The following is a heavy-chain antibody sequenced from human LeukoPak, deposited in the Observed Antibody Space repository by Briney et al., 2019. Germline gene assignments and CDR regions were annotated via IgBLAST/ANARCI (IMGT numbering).Heavy chain of an antibody. CDR3: ARQRGYYDSSGYYYSR. CDR1: GGSISSSSYY. J-gene: IGHJ4*02. Sequence: SETLSLTCTVSGGSISSSSYYRGWIRQPPGKGLEWIGSIYYSGSTYYNPSLKSRVTISVDTSKNQFSLKLSSVTAADTAVYYCARQRGYYDSSGYYYSRWGQGTLVTVSS. D-gene: IGHD3-22*01. V-gene: IGHV4-39*01. CDR2: IYYSGST.